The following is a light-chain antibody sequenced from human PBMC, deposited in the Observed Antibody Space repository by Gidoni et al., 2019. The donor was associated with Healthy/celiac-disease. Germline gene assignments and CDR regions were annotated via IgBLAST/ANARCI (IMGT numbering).Light chain of an antibody. Sequence: QSALTQPASVSGSPGQSITISCTGTSSDVGGYNSVSWYQPHTGKAPKLMIYDVRNRPSGVSNRFSGSKSGNTASLTISGLQAEDEADYYCSSYTSSSTLVFGTGPKVTVL. CDR3: SSYTSSSTLV. V-gene: IGLV2-14*03. J-gene: IGLJ1*01. CDR2: DVR. CDR1: SSDVGGYNS.